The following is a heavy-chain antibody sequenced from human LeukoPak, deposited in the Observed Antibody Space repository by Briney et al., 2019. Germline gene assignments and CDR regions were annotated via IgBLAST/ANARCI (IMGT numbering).Heavy chain of an antibody. D-gene: IGHD3-22*01. CDR3: ARSPREYYYDDSAYCFPWFDP. V-gene: IGHV4-39*07. Sequence: SETLSLTCTVSGGSISSNSYYWGWIRQPPGKGLEWIGTIYYTGSTHYNPSLKSRVTISLDASKNHFSLNLSSVTAADTAVYYCARSPREYYYDDSAYCFPWFDPWGQGTLVTVSS. J-gene: IGHJ5*02. CDR1: GGSISSNSYY. CDR2: IYYTGST.